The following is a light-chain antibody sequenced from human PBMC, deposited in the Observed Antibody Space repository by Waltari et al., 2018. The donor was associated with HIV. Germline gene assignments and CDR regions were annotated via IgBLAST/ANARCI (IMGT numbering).Light chain of an antibody. J-gene: IGLJ2*01. Sequence: SYELTPSPSVSVSPDPTATINCSGDKLGDSYVSWYQQKPGQSPVLVIYQDTKRPSAIPERFSGSNSGNTATLTISGTQAMDEADYYCQTWDTSTVVFGGGTKLTVL. V-gene: IGLV3-1*01. CDR2: QDT. CDR1: KLGDSY. CDR3: QTWDTSTVV.